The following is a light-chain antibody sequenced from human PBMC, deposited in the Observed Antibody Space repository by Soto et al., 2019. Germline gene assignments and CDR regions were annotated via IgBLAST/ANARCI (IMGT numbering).Light chain of an antibody. J-gene: IGKJ5*01. CDR1: QSVSSN. Sequence: EIMITHSPAPPSVSPGERATLSRRASQSVSSNLAWYQQKPGQAPRLLIYGASTRATGIPARFSGSGSGTEFTLTISSLQSEDFAVYYCQQYNNWPFTFGQGTRLEIK. CDR2: GAS. V-gene: IGKV3D-15*01. CDR3: QQYNNWPFT.